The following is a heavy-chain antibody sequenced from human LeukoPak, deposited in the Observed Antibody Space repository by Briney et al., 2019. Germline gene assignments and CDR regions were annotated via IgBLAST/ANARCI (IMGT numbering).Heavy chain of an antibody. CDR1: GYTFTNYG. Sequence: EASVTVSYKASGYTFTNYGIRWVRQAPGQGREGMGWISAYNRTTNYPQKLQGRVTMTTDTSTSTAYMELRSLRSDDTAVYYCARGSARAVTTPYYWGQGTLVTVSS. D-gene: IGHD4-17*01. CDR2: ISAYNRTT. V-gene: IGHV1-18*01. CDR3: ARGSARAVTTPYY. J-gene: IGHJ4*02.